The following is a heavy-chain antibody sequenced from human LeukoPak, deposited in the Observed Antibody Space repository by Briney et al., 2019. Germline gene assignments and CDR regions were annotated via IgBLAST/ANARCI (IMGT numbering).Heavy chain of an antibody. D-gene: IGHD3-16*01. J-gene: IGHJ3*02. CDR2: IIPIFGTA. CDR3: ARAITPVHAFDI. Sequence: SVKVSCKASGGTFSSYAISWVRQAPGQGLEWMGGIIPIFGTANYAQKFQGRVTITTDESTSTAYMELSSLRSEDTAVYYCARAITPVHAFDIWGQGTMVTVSS. V-gene: IGHV1-69*05. CDR1: GGTFSSYA.